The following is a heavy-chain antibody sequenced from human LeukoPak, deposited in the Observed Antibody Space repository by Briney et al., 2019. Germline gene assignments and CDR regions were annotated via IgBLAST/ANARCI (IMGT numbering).Heavy chain of an antibody. D-gene: IGHD3-3*01. Sequence: PSETLSLTCTVSGGSISSYYWSWIRQPAGKGLEWIGRIYTSGSTNYNPSLKSRVTMSVDTSKNQFSLKLSSVTAADTAVYYCARGPYDFWSGYFKGHFDYWGQGTLVTVSS. CDR1: GGSISSYY. J-gene: IGHJ4*02. CDR2: IYTSGST. V-gene: IGHV4-4*07. CDR3: ARGPYDFWSGYFKGHFDY.